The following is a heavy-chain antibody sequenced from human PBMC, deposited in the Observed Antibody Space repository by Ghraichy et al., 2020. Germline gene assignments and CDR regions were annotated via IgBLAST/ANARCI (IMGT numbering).Heavy chain of an antibody. Sequence: SQTLSLTCAVYGGSFSGYYWSWIRQPPGKGLEWIGEINHSGSTNYNPSLKSRVTISVDTSKNQFSLKLSSVTAADTAVYYCASLRGKNYYDRVYYYGMDVWGQGTTVTVSS. V-gene: IGHV4-34*01. CDR2: INHSGST. CDR3: ASLRGKNYYDRVYYYGMDV. D-gene: IGHD3-22*01. J-gene: IGHJ6*02. CDR1: GGSFSGYY.